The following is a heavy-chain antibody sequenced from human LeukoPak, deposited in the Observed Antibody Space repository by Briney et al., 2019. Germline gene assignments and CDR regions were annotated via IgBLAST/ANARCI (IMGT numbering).Heavy chain of an antibody. CDR3: ARSGYYYDSSGYLVY. CDR2: IYYSGRT. J-gene: IGHJ4*02. V-gene: IGHV4-31*01. Sequence: SQTLSLTCTVSGGSFSSGGYYWSWLRQHPGMGLEWIGYIYYSGRTYYNPSLKSLVTISVDTSKNQFSLNLSSVTAADAAVYYCARSGYYYDSSGYLVYWGRGTLVSVSS. CDR1: GGSFSSGGYY. D-gene: IGHD3-22*01.